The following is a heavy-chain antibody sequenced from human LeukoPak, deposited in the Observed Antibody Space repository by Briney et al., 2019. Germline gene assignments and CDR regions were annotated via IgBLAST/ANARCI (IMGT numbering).Heavy chain of an antibody. J-gene: IGHJ3*02. CDR3: AKARDGLIGDAFDI. V-gene: IGHV3-9*01. Sequence: GGSLRLSCAASGFTFDDYAMHWVRQAPGKGLEWVSGISWNSGSIGYADSVKGRFTISRDNAKNSLYLQVNSLRAEDTALYYCAKARDGLIGDAFDIWGQGTMVTVSS. CDR2: ISWNSGSI. D-gene: IGHD5-24*01. CDR1: GFTFDDYA.